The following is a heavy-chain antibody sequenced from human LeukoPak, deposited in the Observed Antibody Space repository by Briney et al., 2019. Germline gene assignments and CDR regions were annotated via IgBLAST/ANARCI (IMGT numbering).Heavy chain of an antibody. J-gene: IGHJ4*02. Sequence: GESLKISCKGSGYSFTSYWIGWVRQMPGKGLEWMGTIYPGDSDTRYSPSFQGQVTISADKSISTAYLQWSSLKASDTAMYYCARQDYYDSSGYGFDYWGQGTLVTVSS. CDR2: IYPGDSDT. CDR1: GYSFTSYW. V-gene: IGHV5-51*01. CDR3: ARQDYYDSSGYGFDY. D-gene: IGHD3-22*01.